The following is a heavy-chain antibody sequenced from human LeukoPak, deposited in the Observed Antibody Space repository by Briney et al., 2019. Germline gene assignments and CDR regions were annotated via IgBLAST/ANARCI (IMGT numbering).Heavy chain of an antibody. J-gene: IGHJ4*02. Sequence: GGSLRLSCAASGFTFSSYGMHWVRQAPGKGLEWVAVISYDGSNKYYADSVKGRFTISRDNSKNTLYLQMNSLRAEDTAVYYCAKDRGSSSWYFDYWGQGILVTVSS. D-gene: IGHD6-13*01. CDR2: ISYDGSNK. CDR3: AKDRGSSSWYFDY. V-gene: IGHV3-30*18. CDR1: GFTFSSYG.